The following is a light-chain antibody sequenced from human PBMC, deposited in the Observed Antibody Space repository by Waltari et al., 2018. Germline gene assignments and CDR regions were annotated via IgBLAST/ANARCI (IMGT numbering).Light chain of an antibody. CDR2: EFN. CDR3: CSYAGTPRVV. V-gene: IGLV2-23*02. Sequence: QSALTQPASVSGSPGQSITIPCPGTNNDIGSYNLVSWYQQHPGKAPKFIIFEFNKRPSGVSNRFSGSKSGNTASLTVSGLHPEDEADYYCCSYAGTPRVVFGGGTKLTVL. J-gene: IGLJ2*01. CDR1: NNDIGSYNL.